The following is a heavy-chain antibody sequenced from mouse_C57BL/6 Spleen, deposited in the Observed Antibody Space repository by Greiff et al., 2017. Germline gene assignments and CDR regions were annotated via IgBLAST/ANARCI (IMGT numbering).Heavy chain of an antibody. J-gene: IGHJ4*01. Sequence: VMLVESGPGLVAPSQSLSITCTVSGFSLTSYGVHWVRQPPGKGLEWLVVIWSDGSTTYNSALKSRLSISKDNSKSQVFLKMNSLQTDDTAMYYCARHGEYDGNYYAMDYWGQGTSVTVSS. CDR2: IWSDGST. D-gene: IGHD2-14*01. CDR1: GFSLTSYG. V-gene: IGHV2-6-1*01. CDR3: ARHGEYDGNYYAMDY.